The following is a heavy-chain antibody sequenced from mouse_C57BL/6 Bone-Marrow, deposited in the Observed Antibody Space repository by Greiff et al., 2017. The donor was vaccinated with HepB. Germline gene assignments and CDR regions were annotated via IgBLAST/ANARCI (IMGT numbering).Heavy chain of an antibody. D-gene: IGHD2-5*01. J-gene: IGHJ2*01. V-gene: IGHV14-4*01. CDR2: IDPENGDT. Sequence: VQLQQSGAELVRPGASVKLSCTASGFNIKDDYMHWVKQRPEQGLEWIGWIDPENGDTEYASKFQGKATITADTSSNTAYLQLSSLTSEDTAVYYCTTGAYYSNYGGFYAMDYWGQGTTLTVSS. CDR1: GFNIKDDY. CDR3: TTGAYYSNYGGFYAMDY.